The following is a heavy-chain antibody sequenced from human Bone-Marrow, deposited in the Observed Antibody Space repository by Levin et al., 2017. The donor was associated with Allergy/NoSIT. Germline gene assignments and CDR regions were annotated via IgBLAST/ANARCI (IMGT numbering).Heavy chain of an antibody. CDR1: GFTISSNY. J-gene: IGHJ2*01. CDR2: IYSGGST. V-gene: IGHV3-53*01. CDR3: ARDGSSTHYYDSSGYYYWYFDL. D-gene: IGHD3-22*01. Sequence: GESLKISCAASGFTISSNYMSWVRQAPGKGLEWVSVIYSGGSTYYADSVKGRFTISRDNSKNTLYLQMNSLRAEDTAVYYCARDGSSTHYYDSSGYYYWYFDLWGRGTLVTVSS.